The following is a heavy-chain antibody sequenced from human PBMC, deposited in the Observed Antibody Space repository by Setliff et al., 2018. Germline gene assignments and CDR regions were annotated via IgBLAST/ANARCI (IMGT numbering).Heavy chain of an antibody. Sequence: SVKVSCKASGGTFSSYGISWVRQASGQGLEWMGGTIPIFGTANYAHKFQGRVTIITDESTSTAYMELSSLRSEDTAIYYCVRGGGSVLPNYYYFNYMDVWGKGTTVTVSS. CDR2: TIPIFGTA. CDR1: GGTFSSYG. V-gene: IGHV1-69*05. CDR3: VRGGGSVLPNYYYFNYMDV. J-gene: IGHJ6*03. D-gene: IGHD2-15*01.